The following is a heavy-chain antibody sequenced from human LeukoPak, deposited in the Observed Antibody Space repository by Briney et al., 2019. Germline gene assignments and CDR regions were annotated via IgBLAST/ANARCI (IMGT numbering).Heavy chain of an antibody. V-gene: IGHV3-21*01. J-gene: IGHJ4*02. Sequence: GGSLRLSCAASGFTFSSYSLTWVRQAPGRGLEWVSSISSSSDFINYADSVKGRFTISRDNAKNSLYLQMNSLRAEDTAVYFCAREGRDGYSLDYWGQGTLVTVSS. CDR3: AREGRDGYSLDY. CDR1: GFTFSSYS. CDR2: ISSSSDFI. D-gene: IGHD5-24*01.